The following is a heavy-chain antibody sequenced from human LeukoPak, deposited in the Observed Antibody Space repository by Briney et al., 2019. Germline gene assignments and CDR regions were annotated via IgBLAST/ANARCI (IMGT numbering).Heavy chain of an antibody. Sequence: PGGCLSLSRAGSLFTFTTYLMTGVGPAPAKGREWVAFIKQDGSDKNYVNSVKGRFTISRDNARNSEYLQMNSPRAEDTAVYYYVRSRQQHSRWGQGTLVSVSS. CDR2: IKQDGSDK. J-gene: IGHJ3*01. CDR1: LFTFTTYL. V-gene: IGHV3-7*01. CDR3: VRSRQQHSR. D-gene: IGHD1/OR15-1a*01.